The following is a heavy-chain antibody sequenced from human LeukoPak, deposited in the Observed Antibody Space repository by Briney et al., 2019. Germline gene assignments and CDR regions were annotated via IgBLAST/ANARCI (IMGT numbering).Heavy chain of an antibody. CDR2: ISGSGGST. J-gene: IGHJ5*02. CDR1: GFTFDDYG. Sequence: GGSLRLSCAASGFTFDDYGMSWVRQAPGKGLEWVSAISGSGGSTYYADSVKGRFTISRDNSKNTLYLQMNSLRAEDTAVYYCAKDYYDSSGYYGWFDPWGQGTLVTVSS. D-gene: IGHD3-22*01. CDR3: AKDYYDSSGYYGWFDP. V-gene: IGHV3-23*01.